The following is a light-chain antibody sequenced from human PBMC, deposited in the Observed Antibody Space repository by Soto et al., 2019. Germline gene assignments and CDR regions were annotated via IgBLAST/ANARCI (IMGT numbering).Light chain of an antibody. CDR3: HQYNIGST. CDR1: QSVGTN. V-gene: IGKV3-15*01. J-gene: IGKJ1*01. Sequence: EIVMTQSPATLSVSPGERATLSCRASQSVGTNLAWYQQKPGQAPRLLIYDASKGATDIPARFSGSGSGTEFTLTISSLQSEDFAVYHCHQYNIGSTFGQGTKVEIK. CDR2: DAS.